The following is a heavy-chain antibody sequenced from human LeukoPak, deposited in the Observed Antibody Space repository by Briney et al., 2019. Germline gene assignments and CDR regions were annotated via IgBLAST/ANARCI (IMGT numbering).Heavy chain of an antibody. CDR2: IYYSGST. Sequence: PSETLSLTCTVSGGSISSSSYYWGWIRQPPGKGLEWIGSIYYSGSTYYNPSLKSRVTISVDTSKNQFSLKLSSVTAADTAVYYCARDVIYCTGGSCYFDYWGQGTLVTVSS. V-gene: IGHV4-39*07. D-gene: IGHD2-15*01. CDR3: ARDVIYCTGGSCYFDY. CDR1: GGSISSSSYY. J-gene: IGHJ4*02.